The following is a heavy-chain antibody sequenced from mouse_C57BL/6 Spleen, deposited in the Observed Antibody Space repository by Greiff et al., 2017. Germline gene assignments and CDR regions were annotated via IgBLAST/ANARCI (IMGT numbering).Heavy chain of an antibody. CDR1: GYSFTGYY. CDR2: INPSTGGT. CDR3: AKEALTGCFDY. V-gene: IGHV1-42*01. J-gene: IGHJ2*01. D-gene: IGHD4-1*01. Sequence: EVQLQQSGPELVKPGASVKISCKASGYSFTGYYMNWVKQSPEKSLEWIGEINPSTGGTTYNQKFKAKATLTVDKSSSTAYMQLNSLPSEDSAVYYCAKEALTGCFDYWGQGTTVTVSS.